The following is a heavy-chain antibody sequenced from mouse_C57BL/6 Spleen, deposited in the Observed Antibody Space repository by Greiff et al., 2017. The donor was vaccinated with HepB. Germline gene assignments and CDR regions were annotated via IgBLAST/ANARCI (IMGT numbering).Heavy chain of an antibody. Sequence: QVQLKESGPGLVAPSQSLSITCTVSGFSLTSYGVHWVRQPPGKGLEWLVVIWSDGSTTYNSALKSRLSISKDNSKSQVFLKMNSLQTDDTAMYYCARHKVATGGYYFDYWGQGTTLTVSS. CDR1: GFSLTSYG. CDR2: IWSDGST. V-gene: IGHV2-6-1*01. J-gene: IGHJ2*01. CDR3: ARHKVATGGYYFDY. D-gene: IGHD1-1*01.